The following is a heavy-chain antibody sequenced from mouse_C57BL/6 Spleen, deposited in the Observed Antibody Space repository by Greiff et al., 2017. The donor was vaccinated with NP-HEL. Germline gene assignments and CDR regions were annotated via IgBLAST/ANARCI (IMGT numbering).Heavy chain of an antibody. Sequence: VQLQQSGAELVRPGASVKLSCKASGYTFTDYYINWVKQRPGQGLEWIARIYPGSGNTYYNEKFKGKATLTAEKSSSTAYMQLSSLTSEDSAVYFCAREYYSNYVGAMDDWGQGTSVTVSS. CDR3: AREYYSNYVGAMDD. D-gene: IGHD2-5*01. CDR2: IYPGSGNT. J-gene: IGHJ4*01. CDR1: GYTFTDYY. V-gene: IGHV1-76*01.